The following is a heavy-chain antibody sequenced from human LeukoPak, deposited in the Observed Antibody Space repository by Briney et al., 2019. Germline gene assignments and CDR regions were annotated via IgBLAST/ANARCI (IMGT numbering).Heavy chain of an antibody. D-gene: IGHD5-12*01. J-gene: IGHJ4*02. CDR2: ISSGSTTI. CDR3: ARDSGGYDFDY. V-gene: IGHV3-48*04. CDR1: GFIFSSYS. Sequence: SGGSLRLSCAASGFIFSSYSMNWVRQAPGKGLDWVSYISSGSTTIYYADSVKGRFTISRDNAKNSLYLQMNSLRAEDTAVYYCARDSGGYDFDYWGQGTLVTVSS.